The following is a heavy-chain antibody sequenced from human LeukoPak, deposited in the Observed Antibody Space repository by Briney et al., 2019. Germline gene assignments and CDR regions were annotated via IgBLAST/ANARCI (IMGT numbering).Heavy chain of an antibody. CDR3: ARDRVVGATTGGFDY. CDR1: GFTFDDYG. V-gene: IGHV3-20*04. CDR2: INWNGGST. Sequence: GGSLRLSCAASGFTFDDYGMSWVRHAPGKGLEWVSGINWNGGSTGYADSVKGRFTISRDNAKNSLYLQMNSLRAEDTALYYCARDRVVGATTGGFDYWGQGTLVTVSS. J-gene: IGHJ4*02. D-gene: IGHD1-26*01.